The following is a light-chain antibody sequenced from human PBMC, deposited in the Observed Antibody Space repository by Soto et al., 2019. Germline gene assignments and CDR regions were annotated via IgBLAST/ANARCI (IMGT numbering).Light chain of an antibody. CDR3: SSYTSSSTLI. CDR2: EVS. CDR1: SSDVGDYNY. J-gene: IGLJ1*01. Sequence: QSVLTQPASVSGSPGQSITISCTGTSSDVGDYNYVSWYQQHPGKAPKLMIYEVSNRPSGVSNRFSGSKSGNTASLTTSGLQAEDEADYYCSSYTSSSTLIFGTGTKVTVL. V-gene: IGLV2-14*01.